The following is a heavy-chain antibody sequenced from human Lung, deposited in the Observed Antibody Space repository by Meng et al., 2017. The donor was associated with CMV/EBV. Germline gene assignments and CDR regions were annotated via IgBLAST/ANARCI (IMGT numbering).Heavy chain of an antibody. J-gene: IGHJ4*02. CDR1: GYTFTTYG. Sequence: ASVKVSCKASGYTFTTYGISWVRQAPGQGLEWMGWIGVYDGKTNYAQKLQGRVTMTTDISTTTAYMDLRSLRSDDTAVYYCARDRGISGTTFRGDYWGQGTLV. CDR3: ARDRGISGTTFRGDY. D-gene: IGHD1-20*01. V-gene: IGHV1-18*01. CDR2: IGVYDGKT.